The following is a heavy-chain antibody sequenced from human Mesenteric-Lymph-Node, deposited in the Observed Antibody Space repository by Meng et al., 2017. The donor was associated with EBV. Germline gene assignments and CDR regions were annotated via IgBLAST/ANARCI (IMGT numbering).Heavy chain of an antibody. V-gene: IGHV4-34*11. D-gene: IGHD3-22*01. CDR3: ASQGYYDSGAWGDYFDY. CDR2: VHSTGST. Sequence: VRPQRGGAGLLKPSETLSLTCAVYGGSFSGYYWSWIRQSPGQGLELIASVHSTGSTNYNPSLMSRVTISLDTSKSQFSLTLTYVTAADTAVYYCASQGYYDSGAWGDYFDYWGQGSLVTVSS. CDR1: GGSFSGYY. J-gene: IGHJ4*02.